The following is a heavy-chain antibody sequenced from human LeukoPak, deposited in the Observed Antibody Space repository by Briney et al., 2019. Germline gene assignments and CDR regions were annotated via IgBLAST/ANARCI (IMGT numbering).Heavy chain of an antibody. CDR3: AKGGYYSGDCSFDY. V-gene: IGHV3-23*01. CDR1: GFTFSSYA. Sequence: GGSLRLSCAASGFTFSSYAMSWVRQAPGKGLEWVSGISGSGGNTYYADSVMGRFTISRDNSKNTLYLQMNSLRAEDTALYYCAKGGYYSGDCSFDYWGQGTLVTVSS. CDR2: ISGSGGNT. J-gene: IGHJ4*02. D-gene: IGHD3-3*01.